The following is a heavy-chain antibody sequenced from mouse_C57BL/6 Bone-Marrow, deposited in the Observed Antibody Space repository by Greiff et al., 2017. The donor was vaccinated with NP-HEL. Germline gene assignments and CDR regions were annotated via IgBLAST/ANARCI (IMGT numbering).Heavy chain of an antibody. D-gene: IGHD1-1*01. CDR1: GFNIKDYY. J-gene: IGHJ2*01. V-gene: IGHV14-2*01. Sequence: VQLKQSGAELVKPGASVKLSCTASGFNIKDYYMHWVKQRTEQGLEWIGRIDPEDGETKYAPKFQGKATITADTSSNTAYLQLSSLTSEDTAVYYCARSFLITTVVATNYFDYWGQGTTLTVSS. CDR3: ARSFLITTVVATNYFDY. CDR2: IDPEDGET.